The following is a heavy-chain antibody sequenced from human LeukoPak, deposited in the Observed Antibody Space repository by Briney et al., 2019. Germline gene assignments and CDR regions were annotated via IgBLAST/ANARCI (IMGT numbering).Heavy chain of an antibody. J-gene: IGHJ6*03. CDR1: GYTFTGYY. V-gene: IGHV1-2*02. Sequence: PGASVKVSCKASGYTFTGYYMHWVRQAPGQGLEWIGWINPNSGGTNYAQKFQGRVTMTRDTSISTAYMELSRLRSDDPAVYYCARDYYGSGSYYGHMDVWGKGTTVTVSS. CDR3: ARDYYGSGSYYGHMDV. CDR2: INPNSGGT. D-gene: IGHD3-10*01.